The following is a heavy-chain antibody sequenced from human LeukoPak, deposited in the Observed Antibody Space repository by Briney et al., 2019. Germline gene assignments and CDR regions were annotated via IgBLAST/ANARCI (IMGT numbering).Heavy chain of an antibody. D-gene: IGHD3-22*01. CDR1: GGSISSGGYS. CDR2: IYHSGST. CDR3: ARGSTMIVVAIDY. V-gene: IGHV4-30-2*01. Sequence: PSQTLSLTCAVSGGSISSGGYSWRWIRQPPGKGLEWIGYIYHSGSTYYNPSLKSRVTISVDRSKNQFSLKLSSVTAADTAVYYCARGSTMIVVAIDYWGQGTLVTVSS. J-gene: IGHJ4*02.